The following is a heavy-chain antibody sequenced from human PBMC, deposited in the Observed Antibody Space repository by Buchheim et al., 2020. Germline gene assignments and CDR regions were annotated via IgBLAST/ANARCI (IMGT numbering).Heavy chain of an antibody. V-gene: IGHV3-48*02. CDR1: GFTFSSYS. CDR2: ISSSSSTI. Sequence: EVQLVESGGGLVQPGGSLRLSCAASGFTFSSYSMNWVRQAPGKGLEWVSYISSSSSTIYYADSVKGRFTISRDNAKNSLSLQMNSLRDEDTAVYYCARGMRKYYFDYWGQGTL. CDR3: ARGMRKYYFDY. J-gene: IGHJ4*02.